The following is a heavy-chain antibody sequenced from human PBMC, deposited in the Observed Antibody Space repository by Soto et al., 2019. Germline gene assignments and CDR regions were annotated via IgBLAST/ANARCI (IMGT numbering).Heavy chain of an antibody. J-gene: IGHJ3*02. D-gene: IGHD2-15*01. V-gene: IGHV1-46*03. CDR3: SLYCSGGTCHSDAFDI. Sequence: QVQLVQSGAEVKKPGASVKVSCKASGHTFTSYYIRWVRQAPGQGLEWMGVINPGDDTTSYAQKFQDRVTMTRDTSTSTVYMDLSSLRSEDTAVYYCSLYCSGGTCHSDAFDIWGQGTMVTVSS. CDR1: GHTFTSYY. CDR2: INPGDDTT.